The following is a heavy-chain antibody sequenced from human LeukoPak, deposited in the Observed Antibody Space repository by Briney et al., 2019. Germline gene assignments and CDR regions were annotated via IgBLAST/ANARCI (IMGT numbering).Heavy chain of an antibody. V-gene: IGHV3-23*01. Sequence: GGSLRLSCAASEFTFSNVAMRGGRQSPGKGVEWGSGISSSGGSTYYAPSVKGRVTVSRDNSKNTLSLQISALRAADTAVYYSAKGLESSIWYALIDYWGQGTLVTVSS. CDR2: ISSSGGST. CDR3: AKGLESSIWYALIDY. CDR1: EFTFSNVA. D-gene: IGHD6-13*01. J-gene: IGHJ4*02.